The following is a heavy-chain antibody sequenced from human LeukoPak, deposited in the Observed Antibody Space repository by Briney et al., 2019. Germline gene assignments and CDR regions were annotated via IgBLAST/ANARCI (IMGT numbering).Heavy chain of an antibody. D-gene: IGHD2-2*01. J-gene: IGHJ4*02. CDR3: ANVGVVVPAAIDY. Sequence: GGSLRLSCAASGFTFSSYGMHWVRQAPGKGLEWVAFIRYDGSNKYYADSVKGRFPISRDNSKNTLYLQMNSLRAEDTAVYYCANVGVVVPAAIDYWGQGTLVTVSS. V-gene: IGHV3-30*02. CDR2: IRYDGSNK. CDR1: GFTFSSYG.